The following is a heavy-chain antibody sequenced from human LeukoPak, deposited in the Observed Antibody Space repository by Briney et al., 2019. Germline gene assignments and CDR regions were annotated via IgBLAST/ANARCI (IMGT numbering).Heavy chain of an antibody. CDR3: AREVVSSSRWGGSEWFDP. CDR2: IYYSGST. J-gene: IGHJ5*02. V-gene: IGHV4-59*01. CDR1: GGSISSYY. Sequence: SETLSLTCTVSGGSISSYYWSWIRQPPGKGLEWIGYIYYSGSTNYNPSLKSRVTISVDTSKNQFSLKLSSVTAADTAVYYCAREVVSSSRWGGSEWFDPWGQGTLVTVSS. D-gene: IGHD6-13*01.